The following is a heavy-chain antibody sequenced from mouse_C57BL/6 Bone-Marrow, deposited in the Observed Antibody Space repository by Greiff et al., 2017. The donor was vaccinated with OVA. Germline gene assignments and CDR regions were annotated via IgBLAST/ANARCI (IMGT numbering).Heavy chain of an antibody. V-gene: IGHV1-78*01. J-gene: IGHJ1*03. CDR3: ARWDTTVEGYFDV. D-gene: IGHD1-1*01. CDR2: IYPRDGST. Sequence: QVQLQQSDAELVKPGASVKISCQVSGYTFTDHTIPWMKQRPEQGLEWIGYIYPRDGSTKYNEKVKGKAKLTADKSSSTAYMQRNSLTSEDSAVYCCARWDTTVEGYFDVWGTGTTVTVSS. CDR1: GYTFTDHT.